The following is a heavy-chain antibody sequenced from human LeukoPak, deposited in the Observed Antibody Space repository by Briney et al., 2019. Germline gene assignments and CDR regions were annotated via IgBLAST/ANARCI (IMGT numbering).Heavy chain of an antibody. CDR3: AKLADYDILTGYYRDPYYFDY. V-gene: IGHV3-23*01. CDR2: ISGSGGRT. Sequence: PGGSLRLSCAASGFTFISYGMSWVRQAPGKGLEWVSAISGSGGRTYYADSVKGRFTISRDNSKNTLYLQMNSLRAEDTAVYYCAKLADYDILTGYYRDPYYFDYWGQGTLVTVSS. D-gene: IGHD3-9*01. CDR1: GFTFISYG. J-gene: IGHJ4*02.